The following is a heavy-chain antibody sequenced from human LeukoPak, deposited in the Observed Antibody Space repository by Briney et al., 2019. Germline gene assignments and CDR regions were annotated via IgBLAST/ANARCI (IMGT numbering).Heavy chain of an antibody. CDR1: GFTFSSYA. D-gene: IGHD3-10*01. Sequence: GGSLRLSCAASGFTFSSYAMHWVRQAPGKGLEWVAVISYDGSNKYYADSVKGRFTISRDNSKNTPYLQMNSLRAEDTAVYYCARDRQYYYGSGVFDYWGQGTLVTVSS. CDR3: ARDRQYYYGSGVFDY. V-gene: IGHV3-30-3*01. J-gene: IGHJ4*02. CDR2: ISYDGSNK.